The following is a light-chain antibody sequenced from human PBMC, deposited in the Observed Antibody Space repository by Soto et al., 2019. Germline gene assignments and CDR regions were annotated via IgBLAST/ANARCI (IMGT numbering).Light chain of an antibody. CDR1: QSVTNNY. CDR2: DAS. J-gene: IGKJ1*01. V-gene: IGKV3D-20*01. Sequence: EIVLKHSQATLSLSPGDRAALCGGASQSVTNNYLAWYQQKPGLAPRLLIYDASYRANGIPARFSGSGSGTEFTLPISSLQSEDFAVYFCQQFDKWPATFGQGTKVDIK. CDR3: QQFDKWPAT.